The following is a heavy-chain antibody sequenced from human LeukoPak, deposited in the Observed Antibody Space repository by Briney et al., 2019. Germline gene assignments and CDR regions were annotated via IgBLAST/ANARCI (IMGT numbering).Heavy chain of an antibody. CDR3: AILRAIAAASFGFDP. CDR1: GGSISSGSYY. D-gene: IGHD6-13*01. V-gene: IGHV4-61*02. CDR2: IYTSGST. Sequence: TPSQTLSLTCTVSGGSISSGSYYWSWIRQPAGKGLEWIGRIYTSGSTNYNPSHKSRVTISVDTSKNQFSLKLSSVTAADTAVYYCAILRAIAAASFGFDPWGQGTLVTVSS. J-gene: IGHJ5*02.